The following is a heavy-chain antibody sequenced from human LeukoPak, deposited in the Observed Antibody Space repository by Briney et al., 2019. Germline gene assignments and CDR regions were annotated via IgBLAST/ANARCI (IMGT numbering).Heavy chain of an antibody. CDR3: AGDGSVSAFDI. D-gene: IGHD2-15*01. J-gene: IGHJ3*02. CDR2: IYYSGST. Sequence: PSETLSLTCTVSGGSISSYYWSWIRQPPGKGLEWIGYIYYSGSTNYNPSLKSRVTISVDTSKNQFSLKLSSVTAADTAVYYCAGDGSVSAFDIWGQGTMVTVSS. CDR1: GGSISSYY. V-gene: IGHV4-59*01.